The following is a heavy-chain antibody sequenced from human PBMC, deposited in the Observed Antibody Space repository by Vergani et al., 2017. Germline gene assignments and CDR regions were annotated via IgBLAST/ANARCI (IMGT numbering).Heavy chain of an antibody. D-gene: IGHD2-15*01. CDR2: IIPIFGTA. V-gene: IGHV1-69*06. CDR1: GGTFSSYA. CDR3: ARDKEDADYYYGMDV. J-gene: IGHJ6*02. Sequence: QVQLVQSGAEVKKPGSSVKVSCKASGGTFSSYAISWVRQAPGQGLEWMGGIIPIFGTANYAQKFQGRVTMTTDTSTSTAYMELRSLRSDDTAVYYCARDKEDADYYYGMDVWGQGTTVTVSS.